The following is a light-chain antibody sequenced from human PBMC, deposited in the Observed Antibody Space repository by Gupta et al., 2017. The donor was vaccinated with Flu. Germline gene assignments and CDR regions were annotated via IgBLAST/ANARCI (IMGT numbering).Light chain of an antibody. V-gene: IGLV1-40*01. CDR2: GNN. J-gene: IGLJ2*01. CDR1: SPNIGTGYD. Sequence: SVLTQPPSVSGAPGQRVTISCTGSSPNIGTGYDVHWYQLLPGTAPKVLIYGNNNRPSGVPDRFSGSKSGTSASLAITGLQAEDEADYYCQSYDSSLSGYVVFGGGTKLTVL. CDR3: QSYDSSLSGYVV.